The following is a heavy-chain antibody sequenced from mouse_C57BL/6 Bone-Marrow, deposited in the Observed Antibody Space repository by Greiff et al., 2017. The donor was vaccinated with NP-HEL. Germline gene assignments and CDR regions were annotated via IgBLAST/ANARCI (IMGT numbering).Heavy chain of an antibody. V-gene: IGHV5-15*01. Sequence: VKLMESGGGLVQPGGSLKLSCAASGFTFSDYGMAWVRQAPRKGPEWVAFISNLAYSIYYADTVTGRFTISRENAKNTLYLAMSSLGSEDTAMYYCARHTTGGYYAMDYWGQGTSVTVSS. CDR3: ARHTTGGYYAMDY. CDR2: ISNLAYSI. D-gene: IGHD1-1*01. CDR1: GFTFSDYG. J-gene: IGHJ4*01.